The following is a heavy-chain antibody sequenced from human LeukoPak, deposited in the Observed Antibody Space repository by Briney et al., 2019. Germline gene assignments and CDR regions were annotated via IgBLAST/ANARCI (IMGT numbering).Heavy chain of an antibody. D-gene: IGHD6-19*01. Sequence: GASVKVSCKASGYTVTIYDMHWVRQAPGQGLEWMGIINPSGGSTSYAQKFQVRVTMTRDMSTSTVYMELRSLRSEDTAVCYCASGSGWYVWFDPWGQGTLVTVSS. J-gene: IGHJ5*02. CDR2: INPSGGST. CDR3: ASGSGWYVWFDP. CDR1: GYTVTIYD. V-gene: IGHV1-46*01.